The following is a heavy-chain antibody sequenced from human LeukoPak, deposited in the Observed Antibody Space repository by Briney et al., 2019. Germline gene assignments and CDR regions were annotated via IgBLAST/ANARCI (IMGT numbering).Heavy chain of an antibody. Sequence: SETLSLTCAVYGGSFSGYYWSWIRQPPGKGLEWIGEINHSGSTNYNPSLKSRVTISVDTSKNQFSLKLSSVTAADTAVYYCARETYSSSWSAIYYYYMDVWGKGTTVTVSS. CDR1: GGSFSGYY. J-gene: IGHJ6*03. CDR3: ARETYSSSWSAIYYYYMDV. CDR2: INHSGST. V-gene: IGHV4-34*01. D-gene: IGHD6-13*01.